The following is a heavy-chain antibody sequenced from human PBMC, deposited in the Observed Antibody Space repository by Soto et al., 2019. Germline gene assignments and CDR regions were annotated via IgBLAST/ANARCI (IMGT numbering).Heavy chain of an antibody. CDR2: ISGSGGST. D-gene: IGHD2-15*01. CDR3: ANKKGYGVVVTYYMDV. Sequence: GGSLRLSCAASGFTFSSYAMSWVRQAPGKGLEWVSAISGSGGSTYYADSVKGRFTISRDNSKNTLYLQMNSLRAEDTAVYYCANKKGYGVVVTYYMDVWGKGTTVTVSS. V-gene: IGHV3-23*01. J-gene: IGHJ6*03. CDR1: GFTFSSYA.